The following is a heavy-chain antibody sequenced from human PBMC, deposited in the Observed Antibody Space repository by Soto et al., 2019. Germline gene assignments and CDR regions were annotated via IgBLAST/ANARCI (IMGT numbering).Heavy chain of an antibody. CDR1: GFTFGDYA. CDR3: TRDQPITP. CDR2: IRSKASGGTS. D-gene: IGHD3-10*01. J-gene: IGHJ3*01. Sequence: PGGSLRLSCTAAGFTFGDYAMSWVRQAPGKGLEWVGYIRSKASGGTSEYAASVKGRFTFSRDDPKSIAYLQMNSLKIEDTAIYYCTRDQPITPWGQGTMVTVSS. V-gene: IGHV3-49*04.